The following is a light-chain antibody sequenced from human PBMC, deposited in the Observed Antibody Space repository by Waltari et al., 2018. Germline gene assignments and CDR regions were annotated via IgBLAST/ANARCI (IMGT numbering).Light chain of an antibody. CDR2: GAS. CDR1: RSVSSN. V-gene: IGKV3-15*01. Sequence: SCRARRSVSSNLAWYQQKPGQALRLLIYGASTRATGIPGRFGGSGSVTEFTLTISRLQSEDFAVYYCQQYSNWPYTFGQGTKLEIK. CDR3: QQYSNWPYT. J-gene: IGKJ2*01.